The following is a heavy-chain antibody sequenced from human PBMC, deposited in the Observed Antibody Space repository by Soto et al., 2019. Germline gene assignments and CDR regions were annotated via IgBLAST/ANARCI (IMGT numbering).Heavy chain of an antibody. Sequence: GGSLRLSCAASGFSFSTYGMHWVRQAPGKGLEWVAVISFDGSNKYYADSVQGRFTISRDNSKNTLFLQMNSLRPEDTAMYYCAKVRYSSGYSSYFDYWGQGTLVTV. CDR1: GFSFSTYG. J-gene: IGHJ4*02. CDR3: AKVRYSSGYSSYFDY. V-gene: IGHV3-30*18. D-gene: IGHD3-22*01. CDR2: ISFDGSNK.